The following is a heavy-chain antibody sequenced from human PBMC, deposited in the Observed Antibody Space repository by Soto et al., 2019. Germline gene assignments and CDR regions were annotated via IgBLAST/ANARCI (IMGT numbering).Heavy chain of an antibody. Sequence: EVQLVESGGGLIQPGGSLRLSCAASGFTVSSNYMSWVRQAPGKGLEWVSVIYSGGSTYYAGSVKGRFTISRDNSKNTLYLQMNSLRAEDTAVYYCAREIQGYSYGLEGYFDYWGQGTLVTVSP. D-gene: IGHD5-18*01. CDR1: GFTVSSNY. V-gene: IGHV3-53*01. CDR3: AREIQGYSYGLEGYFDY. J-gene: IGHJ4*02. CDR2: IYSGGST.